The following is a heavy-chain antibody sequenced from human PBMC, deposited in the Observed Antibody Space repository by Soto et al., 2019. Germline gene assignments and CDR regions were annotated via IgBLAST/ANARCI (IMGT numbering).Heavy chain of an antibody. CDR2: IYYSGST. CDR1: GGSISSGDYY. Sequence: SETLSLTCTVSGGSISSGDYYWSWIRQPPGKGLEWIGYIYYSGSTYYNPSLKSRVTISVDTSKNQFSLKLSSVTAADTAVYYCASGVVVPAAYYFDYWGQGTLVTVSS. V-gene: IGHV4-30-4*01. CDR3: ASGVVVPAAYYFDY. D-gene: IGHD2-2*01. J-gene: IGHJ4*02.